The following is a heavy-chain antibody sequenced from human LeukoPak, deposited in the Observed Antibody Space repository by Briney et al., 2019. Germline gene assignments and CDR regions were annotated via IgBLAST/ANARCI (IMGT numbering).Heavy chain of an antibody. V-gene: IGHV3-23*01. CDR1: GFTFNTYA. CDR2: IPGSEGIT. D-gene: IGHD1-1*01. Sequence: GGSLRLSCAASGFTFNTYALSWVRQAPWKGLEWVSAIPGSEGITSHADSVKSRFTISRDNSKNTLYLQMNSLRAEDTAIYYCASHQRLESGPNAFDVWGHGTMVTVSS. J-gene: IGHJ3*01. CDR3: ASHQRLESGPNAFDV.